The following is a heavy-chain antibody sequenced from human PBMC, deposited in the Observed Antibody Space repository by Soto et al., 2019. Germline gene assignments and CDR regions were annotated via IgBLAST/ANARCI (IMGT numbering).Heavy chain of an antibody. D-gene: IGHD1-7*01. CDR1: GFTVSSNY. CDR2: IYSGGST. CDR3: ARELELRGGLSH. V-gene: IGHV3-66*01. J-gene: IGHJ4*02. Sequence: GGSLRLSCAASGFTVSSNYMSWVRQAPGKGLEWVSVIYSGGSTYYADSVKGRFTISRDNSKNTLYLQMNSLRAEDTAVYYCARELELRGGLSHWGQGTLVTVSS.